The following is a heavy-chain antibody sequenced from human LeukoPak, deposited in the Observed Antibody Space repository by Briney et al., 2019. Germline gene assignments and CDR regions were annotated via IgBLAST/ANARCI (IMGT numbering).Heavy chain of an antibody. CDR3: AKEMLEPTAIAED. Sequence: GGSLRLSCAASGFTFRRNSMSWVRQAPGKGLEWLSAISGGGTKTWYPDPVKGRFIISRDNSENTLFLQMNGLRVEDTAVYYCAKEMLEPTAIAEDWGQGTLVTVSS. V-gene: IGHV3-23*01. CDR2: ISGGGTKT. J-gene: IGHJ4*02. CDR1: GFTFRRNS. D-gene: IGHD1-1*01.